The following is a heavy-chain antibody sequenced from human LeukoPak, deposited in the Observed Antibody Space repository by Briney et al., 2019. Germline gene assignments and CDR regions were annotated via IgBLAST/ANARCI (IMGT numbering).Heavy chain of an antibody. Sequence: GGSLRLSCAASGFTVSSNYMSWVRQAPGKGLEWVSVNYSGGSTYYADSVKGRFTISRDNSKNTLYLQMNSLRGDDTAVYYCAGDWNGDHVIEYWGQGILVTVSS. CDR3: AGDWNGDHVIEY. CDR1: GFTVSSNY. V-gene: IGHV3-66*01. CDR2: NYSGGST. D-gene: IGHD3-16*01. J-gene: IGHJ4*02.